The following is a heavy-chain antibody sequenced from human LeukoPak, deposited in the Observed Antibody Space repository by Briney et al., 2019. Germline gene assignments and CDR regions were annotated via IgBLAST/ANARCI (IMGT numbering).Heavy chain of an antibody. CDR1: GFTFSSYS. J-gene: IGHJ1*01. V-gene: IGHV3-48*01. D-gene: IGHD3-22*01. CDR3: ATAPSEIGGYYPEYFRH. Sequence: AGGSLRLSCAASGFTFSSYSMSWVRQAPGKGLEWVSYINTGSSTIYYADSVKGRFTISRDNAKNSLYLQMSSLRAEDTAVYYCATAPSEIGGYYPEYFRHWGQGTLVTVSS. CDR2: INTGSSTI.